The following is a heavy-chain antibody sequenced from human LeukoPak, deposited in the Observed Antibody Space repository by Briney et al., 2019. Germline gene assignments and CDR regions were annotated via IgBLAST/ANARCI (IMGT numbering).Heavy chain of an antibody. Sequence: GASVKVSCKASGGTFSSYAISWVRQAPGQGLEWMGGIIPIFGTANYAQKFQGRVTITADKSTSTAYMELSSLRSEDTAVYYCARVVGWELLDYWGQGTLVTVSS. CDR2: IIPIFGTA. CDR3: ARVVGWELLDY. V-gene: IGHV1-69*06. J-gene: IGHJ4*02. D-gene: IGHD1-26*01. CDR1: GGTFSSYA.